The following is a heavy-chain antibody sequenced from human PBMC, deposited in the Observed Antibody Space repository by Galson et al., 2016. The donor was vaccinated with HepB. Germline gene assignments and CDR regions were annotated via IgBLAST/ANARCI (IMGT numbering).Heavy chain of an antibody. J-gene: IGHJ5*02. CDR1: GVSISSAGYS. CDR2: IFHSGRK. CDR3: ARGTIKVVVITWDWFDP. V-gene: IGHV4-30-2*01. D-gene: IGHD3-22*01. Sequence: TLSLTCAVSGVSISSAGYSWTWVRQPPGKALEWIGHIFHSGRKYQNPSLQSRLTISVDKSRNQFSLRLVSVTAADTAVYYCARGTIKVVVITWDWFDPWGQGTLVTVSS.